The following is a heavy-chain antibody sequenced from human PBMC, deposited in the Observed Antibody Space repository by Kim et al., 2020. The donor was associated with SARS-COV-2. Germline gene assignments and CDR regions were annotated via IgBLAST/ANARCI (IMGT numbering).Heavy chain of an antibody. V-gene: IGHV3-30*04. CDR1: GFTLSRYA. J-gene: IGHJ6*01. CDR3: ARDANRGYSYGWTYYFYG. D-gene: IGHD5-18*01. Sequence: GGSLRLSCAASGFTLSRYAINWVRQAPGKGLEWVAVISYDGSNKNYADSVKGRFTIARDNSKNTLYLQMNSLRAEDTAVYYCARDANRGYSYGWTYYFYG. CDR2: ISYDGSNK.